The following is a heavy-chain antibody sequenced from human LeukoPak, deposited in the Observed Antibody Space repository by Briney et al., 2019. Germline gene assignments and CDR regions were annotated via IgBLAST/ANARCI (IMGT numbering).Heavy chain of an antibody. Sequence: GGSLRLSCAASGFAVSTNYMSWFRQAPGKGREWVSDIYTDRTTKYAASVQGRFTISRDNSKNTVYLQMNSLRAEDTAVYYCARVRYYYDSSDYLFDYWGQGTLVTVSS. V-gene: IGHV3-53*01. J-gene: IGHJ4*02. CDR1: GFAVSTNY. D-gene: IGHD3-22*01. CDR3: ARVRYYYDSSDYLFDY. CDR2: IYTDRTT.